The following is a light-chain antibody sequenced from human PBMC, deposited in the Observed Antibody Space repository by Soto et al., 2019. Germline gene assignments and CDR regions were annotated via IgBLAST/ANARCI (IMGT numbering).Light chain of an antibody. CDR3: SSHGGANNFYV. Sequence: QSALAQPPSASGSPGQSVTISCTGTSSDIGAYNYVSWYQQHPGKVPKLMIYEVSKRPSGVPDRFPASKSGNTASLTVSGLQAEDEADYYCSSHGGANNFYVFGTGTKVTVL. CDR2: EVS. V-gene: IGLV2-8*01. J-gene: IGLJ1*01. CDR1: SSDIGAYNY.